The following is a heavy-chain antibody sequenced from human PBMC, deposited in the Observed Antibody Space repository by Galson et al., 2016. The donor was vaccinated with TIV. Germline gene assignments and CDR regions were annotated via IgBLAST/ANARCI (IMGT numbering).Heavy chain of an antibody. CDR2: IYPGDSDT. Sequence: QSGAEVKKPGESLKISCEASGYGFSTDWIAWVRQMPGKGPEWMGSIYPGDSDTKYSPSFQGRVTISADKSIRTAYLQWSSLKDSDSAIYYCARHTGLDPPAVCYYMDVWGRGTTVTVSS. V-gene: IGHV5-51*01. CDR1: GYGFSTDW. D-gene: IGHD3/OR15-3a*01. J-gene: IGHJ6*03. CDR3: ARHTGLDPPAVCYYMDV.